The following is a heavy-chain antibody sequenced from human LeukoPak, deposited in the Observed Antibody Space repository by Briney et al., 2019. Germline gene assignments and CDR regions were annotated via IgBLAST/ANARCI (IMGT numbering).Heavy chain of an antibody. CDR1: GGSISSYY. CDR3: ARDGPYCSGGSCYSRAFDI. V-gene: IGHV4-59*01. J-gene: IGHJ3*02. CDR2: IYYSGST. Sequence: SETLSLTCTVSGGSISSYYWSWIRQPPGKGLEWIGYIYYSGSTNYNPSLKSRVTISVDTSKNQFSLKLSPVTAADTAVYYCARDGPYCSGGSCYSRAFDIWGQGTMVTVSS. D-gene: IGHD2-15*01.